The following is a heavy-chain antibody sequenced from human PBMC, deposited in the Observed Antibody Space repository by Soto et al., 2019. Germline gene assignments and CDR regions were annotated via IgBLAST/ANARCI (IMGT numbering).Heavy chain of an antibody. CDR3: ARDNGYDAATLDY. D-gene: IGHD5-12*01. Sequence: EVQLVESGGGLVKPGGSLRLSCAASGFTFSTCSMNWVRQAPGKGLEWVSSISSSSSNIYYADSVKGRFTISRDNAKNSLYLQMNSLRADDTAVYYCARDNGYDAATLDYWGQGPLVTVSS. J-gene: IGHJ4*02. CDR2: ISSSSSNI. V-gene: IGHV3-21*02. CDR1: GFTFSTCS.